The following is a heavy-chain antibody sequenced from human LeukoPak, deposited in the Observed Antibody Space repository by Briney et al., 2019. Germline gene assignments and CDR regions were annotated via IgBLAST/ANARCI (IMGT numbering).Heavy chain of an antibody. V-gene: IGHV4-39*07. CDR3: ARGWDSSGYYRATPFDY. Sequence: PSETLSLTCTVSGGSISSSSYYWGWIRQPPGKGLEWIGSIYYSGSTYYNPSLKSRVTISVDTSKNQFSLKLSSVTAADTAVYYCARGWDSSGYYRATPFDYWGQGTLVTVSS. CDR2: IYYSGST. CDR1: GGSISSSSYY. D-gene: IGHD3-22*01. J-gene: IGHJ4*02.